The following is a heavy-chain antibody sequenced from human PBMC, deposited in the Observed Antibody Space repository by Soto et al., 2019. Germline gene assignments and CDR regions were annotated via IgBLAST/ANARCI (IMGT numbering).Heavy chain of an antibody. J-gene: IGHJ4*02. Sequence: EVQLVESGGGLVQPGGSLRLSCAASGFTFSGYWMAWVRQAPGKGLEWVANINQGGGEKYHVDSVKGRFTISGDNAENSLYLQMNSLRAEDTAVYYCARDATLCLDCWGRGTLVTVSS. CDR1: GFTFSGYW. D-gene: IGHD2-21*01. CDR2: INQGGGEK. CDR3: ARDATLCLDC. V-gene: IGHV3-7*03.